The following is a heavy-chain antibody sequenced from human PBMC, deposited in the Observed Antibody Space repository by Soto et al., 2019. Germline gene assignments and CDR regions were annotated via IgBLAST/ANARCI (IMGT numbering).Heavy chain of an antibody. J-gene: IGHJ5*01. V-gene: IGHV3-23*01. CDR1: GYIFSTFS. Sequence: PGGSLRLSCVASGYIFSTFSMSWVRQTPGRGLEWVAAIGGSGSGGAMYHADSVKVRFTISRDNDRNTLYLQMNSLRPEDTAVYYCVKDAAKYNAVYWFESRGQGTVVT. D-gene: IGHD1-20*01. CDR2: IGGSGSGGAM. CDR3: VKDAAKYNAVYWFES.